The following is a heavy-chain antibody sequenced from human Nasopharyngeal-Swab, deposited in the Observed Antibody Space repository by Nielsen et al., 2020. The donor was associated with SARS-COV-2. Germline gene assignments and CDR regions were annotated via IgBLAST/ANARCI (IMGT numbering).Heavy chain of an antibody. CDR1: GFTFSSYA. CDR3: ARDRNDDGYFDY. V-gene: IGHV3-30-3*01. Sequence: GESLKLSCAASGFTFSSYAMHWVRQAPGKGLEWVAVISYDGSNKYYADSVKGRFTISRDNSKNTLYLQMNSLRAEDTAVYYCARDRNDDGYFDYWGQGTLVTVSS. CDR2: ISYDGSNK. J-gene: IGHJ4*02. D-gene: IGHD1-1*01.